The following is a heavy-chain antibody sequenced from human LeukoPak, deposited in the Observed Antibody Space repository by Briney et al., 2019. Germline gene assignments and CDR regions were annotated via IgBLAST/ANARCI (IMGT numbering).Heavy chain of an antibody. V-gene: IGHV3-48*03. D-gene: IGHD5-12*01. J-gene: IGHJ6*04. Sequence: GGSLRLSCAASGFTFSSYEMNWVRQAPGKGLGCVSYISSSGSTKYYADSVKGRFTISRDNAKNSLYLQMNSLRAEDTAVYYCARKDYGGYAYYYYGLDIWGKGTTVTVSS. CDR1: GFTFSSYE. CDR2: ISSSGSTK. CDR3: ARKDYGGYAYYYYGLDI.